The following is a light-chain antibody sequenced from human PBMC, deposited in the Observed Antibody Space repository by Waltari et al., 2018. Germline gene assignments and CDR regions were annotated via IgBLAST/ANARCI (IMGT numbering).Light chain of an antibody. V-gene: IGKV3-15*01. J-gene: IGKJ1*01. Sequence: EIVMTQSPATLSVSPGERATLSCRARQSISSHLAWYQQKPGQAPRLLIYGASTRATGIPARFSGSGSGTEFTLTISSLQSEDLAVYYCQQYNIWPPWTFGQGTKVEIK. CDR1: QSISSH. CDR3: QQYNIWPPWT. CDR2: GAS.